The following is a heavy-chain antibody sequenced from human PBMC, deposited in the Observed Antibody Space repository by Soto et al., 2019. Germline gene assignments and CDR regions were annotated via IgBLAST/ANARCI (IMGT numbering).Heavy chain of an antibody. CDR2: IYYTGST. V-gene: IGHV4-61*01. CDR3: ARMVYFYYDLDV. J-gene: IGHJ6*02. D-gene: IGHD2-8*01. CDR1: GVSISSGNYY. Sequence: QVQLQESGPGLVRPSETLSLTCTVSGVSISSGNYYWTWIRQPPGRELEWIGSIYYTGSTNYNPSLKSRVXVXIXXSKHQFSLNLNSVTAADAAVYSCARMVYFYYDLDVWGQGTTVTVSS.